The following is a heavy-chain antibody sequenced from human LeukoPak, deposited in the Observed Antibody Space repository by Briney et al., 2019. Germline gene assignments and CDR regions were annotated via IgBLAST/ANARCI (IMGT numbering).Heavy chain of an antibody. D-gene: IGHD3-9*01. CDR1: GGSITNYY. CDR2: IHYSGST. J-gene: IGHJ4*02. Sequence: SETLSLTCTVSGGSITNYYWSWIRQPPGKGLEWIGYIHYSGSTKYKSSLKSRVTISVDTSKNQFSLKLSSVTAADTAVYYCARQVTLRYFDWSNFNYWDQGTLVTVSS. CDR3: ARQVTLRYFDWSNFNY. V-gene: IGHV4-59*08.